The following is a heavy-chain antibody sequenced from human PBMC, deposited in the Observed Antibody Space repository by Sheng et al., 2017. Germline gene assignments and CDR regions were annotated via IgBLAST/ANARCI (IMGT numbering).Heavy chain of an antibody. D-gene: IGHD1-20*01. Sequence: ESGGGLVQPGRSLRLSCAASGFTFDDYAMHWVRQAPGKGLEWVSGISWNSGSIGYADSVKGRFTISRDNAKNSLYLQMNSLRAEDTALYYCAKDLSSITGTTRTYGMDVWGQGTTGHRLL. CDR3: AKDLSSITGTTRTYGMDV. V-gene: IGHV3-9*01. J-gene: IGHJ6*02. CDR2: ISWNSGSI. CDR1: GFTFDDYA.